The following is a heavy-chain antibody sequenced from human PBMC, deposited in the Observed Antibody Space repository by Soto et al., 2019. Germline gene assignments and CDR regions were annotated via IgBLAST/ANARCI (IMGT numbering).Heavy chain of an antibody. CDR3: ARGRKRLTPYYYYYYYGMDV. CDR2: INHSGST. Sequence: PSETLSLTCAVYGGSFSGYYWSWIRQPPGKGLEWIGEINHSGSTNYNPSLKSRVTISVDTSKNQFSLKLSSVTAADTAVYYCARGRKRLTPYYYYYYYGMDVWGQGTTVTVSS. CDR1: GGSFSGYY. V-gene: IGHV4-34*01. J-gene: IGHJ6*02. D-gene: IGHD2-21*01.